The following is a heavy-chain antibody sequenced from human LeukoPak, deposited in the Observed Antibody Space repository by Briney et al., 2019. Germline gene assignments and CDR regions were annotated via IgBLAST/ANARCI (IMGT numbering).Heavy chain of an antibody. V-gene: IGHV4-4*02. CDR1: GGSISSSNW. D-gene: IGHD3-10*01. Sequence: SETLSLTCAVSGGSISSSNWWSWVRQPPGKGLEWIGVIYHSGSTNYNPSLKSRVTISVDKSKNQFSLKLSSVTAAATAVYYCARDWRRAAGPPYYGSGSRNHRVAFDIWGQGTMVTVSS. CDR3: ARDWRRAAGPPYYGSGSRNHRVAFDI. CDR2: IYHSGST. J-gene: IGHJ3*02.